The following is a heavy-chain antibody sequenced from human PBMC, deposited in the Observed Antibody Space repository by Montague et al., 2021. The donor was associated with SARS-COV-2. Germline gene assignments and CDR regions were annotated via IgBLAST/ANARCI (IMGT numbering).Heavy chain of an antibody. J-gene: IGHJ5*02. CDR2: IYDSGSA. V-gene: IGHV4-59*01. CDR3: ARAYCGGDCHVGP. Sequence: SETLSLTCTVSVGSISNYYWTWIRQPPGKGLEWIGYIYDSGSANYNPSLKGRSTISVGTSNDQFSLRLSSVTAADTAVYYCARAYCGGDCHVGPWGQGILVTVSS. D-gene: IGHD2-21*02. CDR1: VGSISNYY.